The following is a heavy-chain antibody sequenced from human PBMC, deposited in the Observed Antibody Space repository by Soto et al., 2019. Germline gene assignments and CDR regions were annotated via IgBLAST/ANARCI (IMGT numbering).Heavy chain of an antibody. V-gene: IGHV3-23*01. D-gene: IGHD3-3*01. J-gene: IGHJ4*02. CDR3: VSDFWCGYSKRAVVY. CDR1: GFTFSSYA. Sequence: VGSLRLSCAASGFTFSSYAMSWVRQAPGKGLEWVSAISGSGGSTYYADSVKGRFTISRDNSKNTLYLQMNSLRAEDTAVYYCVSDFWCGYSKRAVVYWGQGTLVTVSS. CDR2: ISGSGGST.